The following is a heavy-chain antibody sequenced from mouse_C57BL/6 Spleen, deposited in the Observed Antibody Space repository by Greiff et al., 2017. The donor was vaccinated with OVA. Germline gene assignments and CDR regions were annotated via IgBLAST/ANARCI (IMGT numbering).Heavy chain of an antibody. CDR3: ARHEGDYGSSLNWYFDV. D-gene: IGHD1-1*01. V-gene: IGHV1-62-2*01. CDR1: GYTFTEYT. J-gene: IGHJ1*03. Sequence: VQGVESGAELVKPGASVKLSCKASGYTFTEYTIHWVKQRSGQGLEWIGWFYPGSGSIKYNEKFKDKATLTADKSSSTVYMELSRLTSEDSAGYFCARHEGDYGSSLNWYFDVWGTGTTVTVSS. CDR2: FYPGSGSI.